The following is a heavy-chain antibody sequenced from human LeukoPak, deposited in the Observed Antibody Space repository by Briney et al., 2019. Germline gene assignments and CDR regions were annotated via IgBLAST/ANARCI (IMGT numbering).Heavy chain of an antibody. CDR2: IYYSGST. Sequence: SETLSLTCTVSGDFISSSSYYWGWIRQPPGKGLEWIGSIYYSGSTYYNPSLKSRVTISVDTSKNQFSLKLSSVTAADTAVYYCARDENWFDPWGQGTLVTVSS. J-gene: IGHJ5*02. CDR1: GDFISSSSYY. V-gene: IGHV4-39*02. CDR3: ARDENWFDP.